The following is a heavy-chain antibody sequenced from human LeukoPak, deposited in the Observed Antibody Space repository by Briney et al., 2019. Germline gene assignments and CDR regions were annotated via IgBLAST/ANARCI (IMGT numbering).Heavy chain of an antibody. CDR1: GYTFTSYY. J-gene: IGHJ6*03. CDR2: INPNSGGT. CDR3: ARVGGSTRHYYMDV. V-gene: IGHV1-2*02. Sequence: ASVKVSCKASGYTFTSYYMHWVRQAPGQGLEWMGWINPNSGGTNYAQKFQGRVTMTRDTSISTAYMELSRLRSDDTAVYYCARVGGSTRHYYMDVWGKGTTVTVSS. D-gene: IGHD2-2*01.